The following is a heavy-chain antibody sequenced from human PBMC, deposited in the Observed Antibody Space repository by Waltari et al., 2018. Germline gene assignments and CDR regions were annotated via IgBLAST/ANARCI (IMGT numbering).Heavy chain of an antibody. Sequence: EVQLVESGGGLVQPGGSVRLSCAASGFTFNSSWMHWVRQAPGKGLVWVSRINSDGSNIRYADSVKGRFTISRDNAKNTLYLQMNSLRAEDTAVYYCARDLSVWSGYYGGWFDPWGQGTLVTVSS. CDR3: ARDLSVWSGYYGGWFDP. V-gene: IGHV3-74*01. J-gene: IGHJ5*02. D-gene: IGHD3-3*01. CDR2: INSDGSNI. CDR1: GFTFNSSW.